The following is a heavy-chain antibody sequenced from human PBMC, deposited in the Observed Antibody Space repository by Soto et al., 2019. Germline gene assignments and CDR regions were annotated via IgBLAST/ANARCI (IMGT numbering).Heavy chain of an antibody. D-gene: IGHD2-2*01. CDR3: ARRDVRALSCALVS. CDR1: GYSFTSYW. CDR2: IYPGDSDT. Sequence: LGESLKISCKGSGYSFTSYWIGWVRQMPGKGLEWMGIIYPGDSDTRYSPSFQGQVTISADKSISTACLQWSSLKASDAAMYYCARRDVRALSCALVSWGPGTMVTVSS. V-gene: IGHV5-51*01. J-gene: IGHJ3*01.